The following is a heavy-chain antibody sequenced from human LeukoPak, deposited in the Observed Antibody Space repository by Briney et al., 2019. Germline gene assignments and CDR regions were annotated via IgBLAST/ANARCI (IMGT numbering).Heavy chain of an antibody. J-gene: IGHJ4*02. CDR3: ANSIAARNYFDY. Sequence: ASVKVSCKASGYSFTSYYMHWVRQAPGQGLEWMGIINPDGGSTSYAQKFQGRVTMTRDAPTSTVYMELSSLRSEDTAVYYCANSIAARNYFDYWGQGTLVTVSS. V-gene: IGHV1-46*01. CDR2: INPDGGST. D-gene: IGHD6-6*01. CDR1: GYSFTSYY.